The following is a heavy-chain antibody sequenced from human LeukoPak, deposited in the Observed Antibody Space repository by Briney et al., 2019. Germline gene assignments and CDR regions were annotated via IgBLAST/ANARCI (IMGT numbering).Heavy chain of an antibody. CDR3: ARGRTNYYDENWFDP. CDR2: IYYSGST. CDR1: GGSISSSSYY. J-gene: IGHJ5*02. V-gene: IGHV4-39*07. Sequence: NPSETLSLTCTVSGGSISSSSYYWGWIRQPPGKGLEWIGSIYYSGSTYYNPSLKSRVTISVDTSKNQFSLKLSSVTAADTAVYYCARGRTNYYDENWFDPWGQGTLVTVSS. D-gene: IGHD3-22*01.